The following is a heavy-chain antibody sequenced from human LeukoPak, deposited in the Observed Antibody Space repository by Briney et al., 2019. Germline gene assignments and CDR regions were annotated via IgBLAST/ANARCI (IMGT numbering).Heavy chain of an antibody. D-gene: IGHD3-3*01. J-gene: IGHJ4*02. CDR2: INPNSGGT. Sequence: VASVKVSCTASGYTFTGYYMHWVRQAPGQGLEWMGWINPNSGGTNYAQTFQGRVTMTRDTSISTAYMELSTLRSDATAVYYGARESRIRLLEWLLLYYWGQGTLVTVSS. V-gene: IGHV1-2*02. CDR3: ARESRIRLLEWLLLYY. CDR1: GYTFTGYY.